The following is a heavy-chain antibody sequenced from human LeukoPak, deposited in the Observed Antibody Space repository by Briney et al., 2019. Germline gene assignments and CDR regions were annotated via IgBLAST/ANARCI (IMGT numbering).Heavy chain of an antibody. CDR1: GFTFSSYA. D-gene: IGHD3-22*01. V-gene: IGHV3-23*01. CDR3: AKEKKYYYDSTGYPGYDY. Sequence: PGGSLRLSCAASGFTFSSYAMSWVRQAPGKGLEWVSAISGSGDSTFYADSVKGRFTISRDNSKNTLYLQMNSLRAEDTAVYYCAKEKKYYYDSTGYPGYDYWGQGTLVTVSS. J-gene: IGHJ4*02. CDR2: ISGSGDST.